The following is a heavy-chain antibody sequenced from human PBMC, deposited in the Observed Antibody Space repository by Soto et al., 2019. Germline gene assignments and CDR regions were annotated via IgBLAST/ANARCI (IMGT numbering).Heavy chain of an antibody. CDR2: ISYDGSNK. J-gene: IGHJ4*02. Sequence: QVQLVESGGGVVQPGRSLRLSCAASGFTFSSYAMHWVRQAPGKGLEWVAVISYDGSNKYYADSVKGRFTISRDNSKNTLYLQMSSLRAEDTAVYCCQYYYEGGAYYFDYWGQETLVTVSS. V-gene: IGHV3-30-3*01. CDR3: QYYYEGGAYYFDY. D-gene: IGHD3-22*01. CDR1: GFTFSSYA.